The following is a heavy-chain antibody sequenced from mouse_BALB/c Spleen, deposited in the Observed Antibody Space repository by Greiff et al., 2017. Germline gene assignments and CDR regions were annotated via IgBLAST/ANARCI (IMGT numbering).Heavy chain of an antibody. J-gene: IGHJ4*01. V-gene: IGHV2-9*02. Sequence: VKLVESGPGLVAPSQSLSITCTVSGFSLTSYGVHWVRQPPGKGLEWLGVIWAGGSTNYNSALMSRLSISKANSKSQVFLKMNSLQTDDTAMYYCARDPNDDGAYYAMDYWGQGTSVTGSS. CDR2: IWAGGST. CDR3: ARDPNDDGAYYAMDY. CDR1: GFSLTSYG. D-gene: IGHD2-12*01.